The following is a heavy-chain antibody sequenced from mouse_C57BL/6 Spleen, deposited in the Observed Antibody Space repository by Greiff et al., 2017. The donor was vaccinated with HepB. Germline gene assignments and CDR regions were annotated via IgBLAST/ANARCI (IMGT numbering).Heavy chain of an antibody. J-gene: IGHJ2*01. Sequence: VQLQQSGAELARPGASVKLSCKASGYTFTSYGISWVKQRTGQGLEWIGEIYPRSGNTYYNEKFKGKDTLTADKSSSTAYMELRSLTSEDSAVYFCARYPTTVVAGDFDYWGQGTTLTVSS. D-gene: IGHD1-1*01. CDR2: IYPRSGNT. V-gene: IGHV1-81*01. CDR3: ARYPTTVVAGDFDY. CDR1: GYTFTSYG.